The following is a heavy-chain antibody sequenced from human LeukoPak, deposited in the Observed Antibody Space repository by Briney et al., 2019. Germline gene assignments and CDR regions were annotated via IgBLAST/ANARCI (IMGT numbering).Heavy chain of an antibody. CDR2: ISSSSSYI. Sequence: GGSLRLSCAASGFSFSPFTMNWVRQAPGKGLEWVSSISSSSSYIYYADSVKGRFTISRDNAKNSLYLQMNSLRAEDTAVYYCARASTYYYYDSSGWDDAFDIWGQGTMVTVSS. CDR3: ARASTYYYYDSSGWDDAFDI. CDR1: GFSFSPFT. V-gene: IGHV3-21*01. D-gene: IGHD3-22*01. J-gene: IGHJ3*02.